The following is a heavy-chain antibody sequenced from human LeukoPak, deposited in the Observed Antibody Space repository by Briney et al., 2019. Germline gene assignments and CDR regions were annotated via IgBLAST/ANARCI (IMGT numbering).Heavy chain of an antibody. CDR2: ISYDGSNK. D-gene: IGHD3-10*02. CDR1: EFTFSTYA. Sequence: PGGSLRLSCAASEFTFSTYAMHWVRQAPGKGLEWVALISYDGSNKYYADSVKGRFTISRDNAKNSLYLQMNSLRAEDTAVYYCAELGITMIGGVWGKGTTVTISS. J-gene: IGHJ6*04. CDR3: AELGITMIGGV. V-gene: IGHV3-30*04.